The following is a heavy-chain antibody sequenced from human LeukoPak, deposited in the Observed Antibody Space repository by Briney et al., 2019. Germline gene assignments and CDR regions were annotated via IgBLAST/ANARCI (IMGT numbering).Heavy chain of an antibody. V-gene: IGHV4-34*01. D-gene: IGHD3-10*01. CDR3: ARRLGRKFGERFYYYHYMDV. Sequence: GSLRLSCAASGFTFSSYSMNWVRQAPGKGLEWIGEMNHSGSTNYNPSLKSRVTISVDTSKNQFSLKLSSVAAADTAVYYCARRLGRKFGERFYYYHYMDVWGKGTTVTISS. CDR1: GFTFSSYS. J-gene: IGHJ6*03. CDR2: MNHSGST.